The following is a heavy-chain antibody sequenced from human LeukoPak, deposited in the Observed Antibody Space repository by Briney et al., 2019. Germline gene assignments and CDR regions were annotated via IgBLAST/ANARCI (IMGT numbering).Heavy chain of an antibody. CDR1: GFTFSSYA. J-gene: IGHJ6*02. Sequence: PGRSLRLSCAASGFTFSSYAMHWVRQAPGKGLEWVAVISYDGSNKYYADSVKGRFTISRDNSKNTLYLQMNSLRAEDTAVYYCARAYGSGSYPYYYYGMDVWGQGTTVTVSS. CDR3: ARAYGSGSYPYYYYGMDV. CDR2: ISYDGSNK. D-gene: IGHD3-10*01. V-gene: IGHV3-30-3*01.